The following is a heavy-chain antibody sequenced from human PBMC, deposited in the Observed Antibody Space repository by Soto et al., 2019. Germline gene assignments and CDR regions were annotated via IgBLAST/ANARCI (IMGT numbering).Heavy chain of an antibody. D-gene: IGHD6-19*01. V-gene: IGHV1-18*04. CDR1: GYTFTSYG. CDR2: ISAYNGNT. Sequence: ASVKVSCKASGYTFTSYGISWVRQAPGQGLEWMGWISAYNGNTNYAQKLQGRVTMTTDTSTSTAYMELRSLRSDDTAVYYCARNIAVAGYRNNWFDPWGQGTLVTVSS. J-gene: IGHJ5*02. CDR3: ARNIAVAGYRNNWFDP.